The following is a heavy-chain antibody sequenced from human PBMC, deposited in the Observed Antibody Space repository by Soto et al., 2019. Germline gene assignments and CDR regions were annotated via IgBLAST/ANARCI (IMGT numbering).Heavy chain of an antibody. D-gene: IGHD3-3*01. J-gene: IGHJ6*02. CDR2: MSYDGSNK. CDR1: GFTFSTYT. V-gene: IGHV3-30*14. Sequence: GGSLRLSCAASGFTFSTYTMHWVRQAPGKGLEWVAVMSYDGSNKYYAESVKGRFTVSRDNSKNTLYLQMNSLRAKDTVVYYCARTRGAYYDFWSGPRSTYYYYSMDVWGQGTTVTVSS. CDR3: ARTRGAYYDFWSGPRSTYYYYSMDV.